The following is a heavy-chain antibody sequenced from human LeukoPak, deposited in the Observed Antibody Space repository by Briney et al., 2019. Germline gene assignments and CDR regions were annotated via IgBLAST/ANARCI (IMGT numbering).Heavy chain of an antibody. CDR2: IYWDDDK. V-gene: IGHV2-5*08. CDR1: GGSIGSYYW. CDR3: AHAGYCSGGSCHPFRFDY. D-gene: IGHD2-15*01. J-gene: IGHJ4*02. Sequence: TLSLTCTVYGGSIGSYYWSWIRQPPGKALEWLALIYWDDDKRYSPSLKSRLTITKDTSKNQVVLTMTNMDPVDTATYYCAHAGYCSGGSCHPFRFDYWGQGTLVTVSS.